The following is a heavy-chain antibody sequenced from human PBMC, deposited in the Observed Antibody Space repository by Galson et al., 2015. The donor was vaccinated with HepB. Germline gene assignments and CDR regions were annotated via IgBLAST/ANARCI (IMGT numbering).Heavy chain of an antibody. Sequence: SVKVSCKASGGTFSSYAISWVRQAPGQGLEWMGGIIPIFGTANYAQKFQGRVTITADKSTSTAYMELSSLRSEDTAVYYCARDNPSVNYYDSSRRYYYGMDVWGQGTTVTVSS. D-gene: IGHD3-22*01. J-gene: IGHJ6*02. CDR1: GGTFSSYA. CDR3: ARDNPSVNYYDSSRRYYYGMDV. V-gene: IGHV1-69*06. CDR2: IIPIFGTA.